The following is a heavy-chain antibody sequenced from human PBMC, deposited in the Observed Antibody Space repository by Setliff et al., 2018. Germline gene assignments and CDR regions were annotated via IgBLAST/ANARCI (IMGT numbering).Heavy chain of an antibody. V-gene: IGHV4-39*01. CDR3: ARHDARGYYYYMDV. CDR1: GGSISSGGYY. D-gene: IGHD3-10*01. CDR2: IYYSGTT. Sequence: SETLSLTCTVSGGSISSGGYYWGWIRQPPGKGLEWIGSIYYSGTTYYNPSLKSPVTISIDTSKNQFSLKLSSVTAADTAIYYCARHDARGYYYYMDVWGKGTTVTVSS. J-gene: IGHJ6*03.